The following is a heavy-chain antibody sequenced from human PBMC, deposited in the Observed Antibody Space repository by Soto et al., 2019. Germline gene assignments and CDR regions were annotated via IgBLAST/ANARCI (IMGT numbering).Heavy chain of an antibody. CDR2: IYYSGST. CDR3: ARTPRRIVDTAMARNYFDY. D-gene: IGHD5-18*01. J-gene: IGHJ4*02. Sequence: SETLSLTCTVSGGSISSYYWSWIRQPPGKGLEWIGYIYYSGSTNYNPSLKSRVTISVDTSKNQFSLKLSSVTAADTAVYYCARTPRRIVDTAMARNYFDYWGQGTLVTVSS. CDR1: GGSISSYY. V-gene: IGHV4-59*08.